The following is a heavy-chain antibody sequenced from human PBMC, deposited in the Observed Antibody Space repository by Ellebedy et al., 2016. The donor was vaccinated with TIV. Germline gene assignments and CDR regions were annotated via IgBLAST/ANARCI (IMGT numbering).Heavy chain of an antibody. CDR2: VSAYSGNT. D-gene: IGHD6-19*01. V-gene: IGHV1-18*01. CDR1: GYTFIDYG. J-gene: IGHJ4*02. Sequence: AASVKVSCKSSGYTFIDYGVTWVRQAPGQGLDWMGWVSAYSGNTNYAENLQGRVTMTTDTSTDTAYMELSSLRSEDTAVYYCARARSSGWLHTPDYWGQGTLVTVSS. CDR3: ARARSSGWLHTPDY.